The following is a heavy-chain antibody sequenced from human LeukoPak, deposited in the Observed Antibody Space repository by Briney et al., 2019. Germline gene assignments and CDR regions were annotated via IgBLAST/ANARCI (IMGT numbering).Heavy chain of an antibody. D-gene: IGHD1-1*01. CDR1: GGTFSSYA. V-gene: IGHV1-69*06. J-gene: IGHJ4*02. Sequence: GASVKVSCKASGGTFSSYAISWVRQAPGQGLEWMGGIIPIFGTANYAQKFQGRVTITADKSTTTAYMELSSLRSEDTAVYYCARGSGTTTHFDYWGQGTLVTVSS. CDR2: IIPIFGTA. CDR3: ARGSGTTTHFDY.